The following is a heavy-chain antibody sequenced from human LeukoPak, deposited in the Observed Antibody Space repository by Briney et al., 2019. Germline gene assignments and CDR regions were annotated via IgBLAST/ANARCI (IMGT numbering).Heavy chain of an antibody. CDR1: GFTFSSYS. CDR3: ATLWDPGDLVVRPVDP. CDR2: ISGSGGST. V-gene: IGHV3-23*01. D-gene: IGHD2-8*02. J-gene: IGHJ5*02. Sequence: PGGSLRLSCAASGFTFSSYSMSWGRQPPGKGLEWVSAISGSGGSTYYADSVKGRFTISRDNSKNTLYLQMNSLRAADTAVYYCATLWDPGDLVVRPVDPWGQGTLVTVSS.